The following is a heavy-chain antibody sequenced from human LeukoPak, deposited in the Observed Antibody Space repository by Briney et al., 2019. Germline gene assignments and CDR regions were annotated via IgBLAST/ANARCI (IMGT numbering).Heavy chain of an antibody. J-gene: IGHJ4*02. CDR3: GRSGDFWSGSGVAY. D-gene: IGHD3-3*01. CDR1: GFTFSNYW. Sequence: GGSLRLSCAASGFTFSNYWMYWVRQAPGKGLVWVSQIKSDGNITNYADSVRGRFTISRDNAKNTLFLQMKSLRAEDTAVYYCGRSGDFWSGSGVAYWGQGTLVTVS. CDR2: IKSDGNIT. V-gene: IGHV3-74*01.